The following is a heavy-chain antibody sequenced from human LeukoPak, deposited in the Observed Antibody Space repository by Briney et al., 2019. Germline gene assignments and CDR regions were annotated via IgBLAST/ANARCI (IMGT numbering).Heavy chain of an antibody. CDR1: GGSISSGDYY. CDR3: ARAPPYYFDY. Sequence: SETLSLTCTVSGGSISSGDYYWSWIRQPPGKGLEWIGYIYYSGSTYYNPSLKSRVTISVDTSKNQFSLKLSSVTAADAAVYYCARAPPYYFDYWGQGTLVTVSS. V-gene: IGHV4-30-4*08. CDR2: IYYSGST. J-gene: IGHJ4*02.